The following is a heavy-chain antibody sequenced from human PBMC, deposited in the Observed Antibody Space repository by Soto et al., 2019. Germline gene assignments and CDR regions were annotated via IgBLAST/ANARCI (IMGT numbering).Heavy chain of an antibody. CDR1: GFTFSSYG. J-gene: IGHJ4*02. V-gene: IGHV3-30*18. CDR3: AKENYVWGSYHIDY. CDR2: ISYDGSNK. D-gene: IGHD3-16*02. Sequence: QVQLVESGGGVVQPGRSLRLSCAASGFTFSSYGMHWVRQAPGKGLEWVAVISYDGSNKYYADSVKGRFTISRDNSKNTLYLQMNRLRTEDTAVYYCAKENYVWGSYHIDYWGQGTLVTVSS.